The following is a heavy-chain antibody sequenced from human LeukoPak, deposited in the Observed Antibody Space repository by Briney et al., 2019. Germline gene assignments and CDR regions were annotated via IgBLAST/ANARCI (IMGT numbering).Heavy chain of an antibody. D-gene: IGHD6-13*01. CDR3: ARDPGIAAAGAYYYYGMDV. V-gene: IGHV3-30-3*01. Sequence: PGGSLRLSCAASGFTFSSYAMHWVRQAPGKGLEWVAVISYDGSNKYYADSVKGRFTISRDNSKNTLYLQMNSLRAEDTAVYYCARDPGIAAAGAYYYYGMDVWGQGTTVTVSS. CDR2: ISYDGSNK. J-gene: IGHJ6*02. CDR1: GFTFSSYA.